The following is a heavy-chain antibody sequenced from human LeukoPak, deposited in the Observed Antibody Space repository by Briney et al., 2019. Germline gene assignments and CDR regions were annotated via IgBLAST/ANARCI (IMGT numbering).Heavy chain of an antibody. CDR1: GGTFSSYA. V-gene: IGHV1-69*05. CDR3: ARDPVRRVYYGSGSYYNNWFVP. D-gene: IGHD3-10*01. CDR2: IIPIFGTA. J-gene: IGHJ5*02. Sequence: SVKVSCKASGGTFSSYAISWVRQAPGQGLEWMGGIIPIFGTANYAQKFQGRVTITTDESTSTAYMELSSLRSEDTAVYYCARDPVRRVYYGSGSYYNNWFVPWGQGTLVTVSS.